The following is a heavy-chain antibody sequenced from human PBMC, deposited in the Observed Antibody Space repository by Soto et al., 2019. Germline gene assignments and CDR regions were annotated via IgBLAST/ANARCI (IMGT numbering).Heavy chain of an antibody. D-gene: IGHD6-6*01. CDR2: IIPILGIA. V-gene: IGHV1-69*08. J-gene: IGHJ6*03. Sequence: QVQLVQSGAEVKKPGSSVKVSCKASGGTFSSYTISWVRQAPGQGLEWMGRIIPILGIANYAQKFQGRVTITAHKSTSTAYRELSSLRSEDTAVYYCARDLRHSSSSGGHYYYYYMDVWGKGTTVTVSS. CDR3: ARDLRHSSSSGGHYYYYYMDV. CDR1: GGTFSSYT.